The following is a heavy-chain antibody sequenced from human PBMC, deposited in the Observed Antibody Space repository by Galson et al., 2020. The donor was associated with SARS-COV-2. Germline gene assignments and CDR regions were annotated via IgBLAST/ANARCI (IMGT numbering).Heavy chain of an antibody. CDR3: ARTHYAIVTGYYSPFDY. J-gene: IGHJ4*02. V-gene: IGHV2-70*04. D-gene: IGHD3-9*01. Sequence: SGPPLVKPTQTLTLTCTFSGFSLSTSGMRVSWIRQPPGKALDWPARMDWDDDKFYSTSLKTRLTISKDTSKNQADLTITNMDPVDTATYYCARTHYAIVTGYYSPFDYWGQGTLVAVSS. CDR2: MDWDDDK. CDR1: GFSLSTSGMR.